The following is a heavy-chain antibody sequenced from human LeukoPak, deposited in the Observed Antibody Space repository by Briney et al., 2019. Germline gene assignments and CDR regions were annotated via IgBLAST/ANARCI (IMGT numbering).Heavy chain of an antibody. D-gene: IGHD3-10*01. CDR3: ARAGRITMVRGVKGDDY. CDR1: GHTFTGYY. CDR2: INPNSGGT. V-gene: IGHV1-2*06. Sequence: ASVKVSCKASGHTFTGYYMHWVRQAPGQGLEWMGRINPNSGGTNYAQKFQGRVTMTRDTSISTAYMELSRLRSDDTAVYYCARAGRITMVRGVKGDDYWGQGTLVTVSS. J-gene: IGHJ4*02.